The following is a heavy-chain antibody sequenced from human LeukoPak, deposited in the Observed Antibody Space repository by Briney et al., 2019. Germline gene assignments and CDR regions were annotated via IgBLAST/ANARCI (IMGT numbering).Heavy chain of an antibody. V-gene: IGHV3-23*01. CDR3: GKTTVGYSSGQKPAWPVDF. CDR2: IFGSGGSP. CDR1: GFTFSSYA. J-gene: IGHJ4*02. Sequence: GGSLRLSCAASGFTFSSYAMSWVRQAPGKGLEWVAGIFGSGGSPHYADSVKGRFTIYRDNPRNTVYLHINSLRDADTAVYYCGKTTVGYSSGQKPAWPVDFWGQGTLVTVSS. D-gene: IGHD5-18*01.